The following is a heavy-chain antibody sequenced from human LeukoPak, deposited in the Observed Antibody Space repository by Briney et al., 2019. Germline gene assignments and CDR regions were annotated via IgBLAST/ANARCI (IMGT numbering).Heavy chain of an antibody. J-gene: IGHJ4*02. CDR1: GGSFNDYY. D-gene: IGHD6-19*01. CDR3: ARSGSGWYLSYFDY. CDR2: INHSGST. V-gene: IGHV4-34*01. Sequence: SETLSLTCAVYGGSFNDYYWTWIRQPPGKGLEWIGEINHSGSTNYNPSLKSRVTISVDKSKNQFSLKLSSVTAADTAVYYCARSGSGWYLSYFDYWGQGTLVTVSS.